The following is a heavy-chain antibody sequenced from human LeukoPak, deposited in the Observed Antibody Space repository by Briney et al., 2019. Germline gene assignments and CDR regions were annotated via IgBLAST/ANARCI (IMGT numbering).Heavy chain of an antibody. CDR3: ARGPPWIQLWFFDY. J-gene: IGHJ4*02. Sequence: GGSLRLSCAASGFAFSNYGIHWVRQAPGKGLEWVALISYDGSNKYYADSVKGRFTISRDNSKKTLYLQMNSLRPDDTAVYYCARGPPWIQLWFFDYWGQGILVTVSS. CDR2: ISYDGSNK. CDR1: GFAFSNYG. V-gene: IGHV3-30*03. D-gene: IGHD5-18*01.